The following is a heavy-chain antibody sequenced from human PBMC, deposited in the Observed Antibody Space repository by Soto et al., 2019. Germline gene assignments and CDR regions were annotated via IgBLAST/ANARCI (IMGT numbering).Heavy chain of an antibody. CDR3: ARVQGGEFLKGSGMDV. V-gene: IGHV4-59*01. CDR2: IYYSGET. Sequence: QVQLQESGPGLVKPSETLSLTCTVSGDSISRYYWSWIRLSPGKGLEWIGYIYYSGETKYNPDVKSRVTISVDRTKNQFSLKLSSVTAADTVVYYCARVQGGEFLKGSGMDVWGQGTTVTVS. D-gene: IGHD3-10*01. J-gene: IGHJ6*01. CDR1: GDSISRYY.